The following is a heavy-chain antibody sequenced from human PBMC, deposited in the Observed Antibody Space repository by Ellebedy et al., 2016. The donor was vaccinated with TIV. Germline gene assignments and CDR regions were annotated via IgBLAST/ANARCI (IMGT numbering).Heavy chain of an antibody. CDR2: IYYSGST. CDR3: ARGLLDVY. Sequence: SETLSLTCTVSGGSISSGGYYWSWIRQHPGKGLEWIGYIYYSGSTYYNPSLKSRVTISIDTSKNQFSPNLISVTAADTAVYYCARGLLDVYWGQGTLVTVSS. J-gene: IGHJ4*02. CDR1: GGSISSGGYY. V-gene: IGHV4-31*03.